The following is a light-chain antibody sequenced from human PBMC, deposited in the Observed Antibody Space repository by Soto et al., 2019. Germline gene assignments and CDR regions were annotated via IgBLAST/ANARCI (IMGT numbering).Light chain of an antibody. CDR1: QSISSN. CDR2: DAS. Sequence: ETVMTQSPATLSVSPGERATLSYWASQSISSNLAWFQQKPGQAPRLLIYDASTMATGFPARFSGSGSGTEFTLTISSLQSEDFAVYYCQQYNNWPLTFGGGTKVDI. J-gene: IGKJ4*01. V-gene: IGKV3-15*01. CDR3: QQYNNWPLT.